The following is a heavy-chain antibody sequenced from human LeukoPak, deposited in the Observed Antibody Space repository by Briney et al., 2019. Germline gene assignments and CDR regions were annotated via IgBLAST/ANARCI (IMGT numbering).Heavy chain of an antibody. Sequence: SQTLSLTCTVSGGSISSGSYYWSWIRQPAGKGLEWIGRIYTSGSTNYNPSLKSRVTISVDTSKNQFSLKLSSVTAADTAVYYCAREVRFGALFDYWGQGTLVTVSS. V-gene: IGHV4-61*02. CDR3: AREVRFGALFDY. D-gene: IGHD3-10*01. CDR1: GGSISSGSYY. CDR2: IYTSGST. J-gene: IGHJ4*02.